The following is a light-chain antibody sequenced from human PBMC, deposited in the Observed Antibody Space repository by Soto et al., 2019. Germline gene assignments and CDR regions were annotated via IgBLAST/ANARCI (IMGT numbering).Light chain of an antibody. V-gene: IGKV1-5*01. J-gene: IGKJ1*01. CDR3: QQYNSYRWT. Sequence: KSQSPSTLAASVGDRVTITCRASQSISSWVAWYQQKPGKAPKLLIYDASSLKSGVPFRFSGSGSGTEFTLTIRSLQPDDFAPYYCQQYNSYRWTFGQGTKVDI. CDR1: QSISSW. CDR2: DAS.